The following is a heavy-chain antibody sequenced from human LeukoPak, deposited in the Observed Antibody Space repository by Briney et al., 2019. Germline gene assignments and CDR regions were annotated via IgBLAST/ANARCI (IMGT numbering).Heavy chain of an antibody. Sequence: ASVKVSCKASGGTFSSYAISWVRQAPGQGLEWMGRIIPILGIANYAQKFQGRVTITADKSTSTAYMELSSLRSEHTAVYYCARDFFDSSGYPYYFDYWGQGTLVSLL. J-gene: IGHJ4*02. CDR3: ARDFFDSSGYPYYFDY. V-gene: IGHV1-69*04. CDR1: GGTFSSYA. CDR2: IIPILGIA. D-gene: IGHD3-22*01.